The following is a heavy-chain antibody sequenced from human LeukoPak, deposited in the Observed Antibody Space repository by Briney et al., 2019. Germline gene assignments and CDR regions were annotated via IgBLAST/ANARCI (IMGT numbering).Heavy chain of an antibody. V-gene: IGHV4-39*07. D-gene: IGHD2-15*01. CDR2: IYYSGST. CDR3: ARGGGSCYSCWFDP. J-gene: IGHJ5*02. CDR1: GGSISSSSYY. Sequence: PSETLSLTCTVSGGSISSSSYYWGWIRQPPGKGLEWIGSIYYSGSTYYNPSLKSRVTISVDTSKNQFSLKLGSVTAADTAVYYCARGGGSCYSCWFDPWGQGTLVTVSS.